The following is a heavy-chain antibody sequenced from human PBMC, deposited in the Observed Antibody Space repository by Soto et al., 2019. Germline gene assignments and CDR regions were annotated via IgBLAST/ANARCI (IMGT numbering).Heavy chain of an antibody. V-gene: IGHV3-15*01. Sequence: EVQLVESGGGLVKPGGSLRLSCATSGFTFNNAWMSWVRQAPGKGLEWVGYIKSKTDGGTADYAAPMKGRFSISRDDSKDTLYLQMNSLQSEDTAVYHCATGIGGKWGQGTLVTVSS. D-gene: IGHD1-26*01. CDR2: IKSKTDGGTA. CDR3: ATGIGGK. CDR1: GFTFNNAW. J-gene: IGHJ4*02.